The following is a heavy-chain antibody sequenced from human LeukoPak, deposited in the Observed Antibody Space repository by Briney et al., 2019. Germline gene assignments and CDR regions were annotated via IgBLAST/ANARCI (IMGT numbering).Heavy chain of an antibody. CDR3: AKDRQLLGFGEQYFDY. D-gene: IGHD3-10*01. CDR2: ISGSGGST. Sequence: GGSLRLSCAASGFTFSSYAMSWVRQAPGKGLEWVSAISGSGGSTYYADSVKGRFTISRDNSKNTLYLQMNSLRAEDTAVYYCAKDRQLLGFGEQYFDYWGQGTLVTVSS. J-gene: IGHJ4*02. V-gene: IGHV3-23*01. CDR1: GFTFSSYA.